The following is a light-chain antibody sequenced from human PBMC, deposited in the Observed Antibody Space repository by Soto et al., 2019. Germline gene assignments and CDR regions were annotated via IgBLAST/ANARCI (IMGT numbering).Light chain of an antibody. Sequence: EIVITHSPATLSVSPVESVTLSCRASLGISINLAWYQQRPGQAPRLLIYGASTRATGVPARFSGSGSGTDFTLSISRLAPEDFAVDGCQHYGNSPTFGQGTKVDIK. V-gene: IGKV3-15*01. CDR1: LGISIN. CDR3: QHYGNSPT. CDR2: GAS. J-gene: IGKJ1*01.